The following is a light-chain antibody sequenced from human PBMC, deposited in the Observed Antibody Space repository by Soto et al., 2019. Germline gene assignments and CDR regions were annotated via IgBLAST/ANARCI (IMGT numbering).Light chain of an antibody. CDR1: QGLVSSDGNTY. J-gene: IGKJ1*01. CDR2: KVS. Sequence: DVVVTQSPLSLPVTLGQPASISCRSSQGLVSSDGNTYLNWFHQRPGQSPRRLIYKVSNRDPGVPDRFSGGGSGTDFTLEISRVEAEDVGVYYCMQGTHWPPTFGQGTKVEIK. V-gene: IGKV2-30*01. CDR3: MQGTHWPPT.